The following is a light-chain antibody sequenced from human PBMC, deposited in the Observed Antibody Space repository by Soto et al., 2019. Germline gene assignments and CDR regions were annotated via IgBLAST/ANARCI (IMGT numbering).Light chain of an antibody. Sequence: DVQMPQSPSAMSACVGDGVTITCRASQGISNYLAWFQQHPGKVPKRLIYFASSLQSGVPSRFSGSGSGTQFTLTISGLQPEDFATYYCLQYSSYPWTFGQGTKV. V-gene: IGKV1-17*03. CDR1: QGISNY. CDR2: FAS. J-gene: IGKJ1*01. CDR3: LQYSSYPWT.